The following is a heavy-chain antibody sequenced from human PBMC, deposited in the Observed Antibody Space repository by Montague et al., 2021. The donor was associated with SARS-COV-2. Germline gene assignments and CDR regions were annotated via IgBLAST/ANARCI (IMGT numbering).Heavy chain of an antibody. CDR2: INHSGST. J-gene: IGHJ5*02. CDR3: ARASVLLWFGERSNWFDP. CDR1: GGSLSGYY. D-gene: IGHD3-10*01. V-gene: IGHV4-34*01. Sequence: SETLSLTCAVYGGSLSGYYWSWIRQPPGKGLEWIGEINHSGSTNYNPSLKGRVPISVDTSKNQFSLKLSFVTAADTAVYYCARASVLLWFGERSNWFDPWGQGTLVTVSS.